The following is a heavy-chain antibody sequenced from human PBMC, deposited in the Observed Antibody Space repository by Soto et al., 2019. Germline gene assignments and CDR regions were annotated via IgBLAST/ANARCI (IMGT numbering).Heavy chain of an antibody. V-gene: IGHV4-34*01. CDR1: GGSFSGYY. CDR3: ARGGNCSGGSCYPEGVDP. Sequence: SETLSLTCAVYGGSFSGYYWSWIRQPPGKGLEWIGEINHSGSTNYNPSLKSRVTISVDTSKNQFSLKLSSVTAADTAVYYCARGGNCSGGSCYPEGVDPWGQGTLVTVSS. CDR2: INHSGST. J-gene: IGHJ5*02. D-gene: IGHD2-15*01.